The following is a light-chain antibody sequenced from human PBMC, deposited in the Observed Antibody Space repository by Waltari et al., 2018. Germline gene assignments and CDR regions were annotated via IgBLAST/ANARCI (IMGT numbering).Light chain of an antibody. CDR1: QSVSSTF. CDR3: QRYGSSFT. J-gene: IGKJ3*01. Sequence: EIVLTQSPGTLSLSPGERATLSCRASQSVSSTFLAWYQQKPGQAPRLLIYGASNRATGIPDRFSGSGSGTDFTLTISRLEPEDFAVYYCQRYGSSFTFGPGTKVDVK. CDR2: GAS. V-gene: IGKV3-20*01.